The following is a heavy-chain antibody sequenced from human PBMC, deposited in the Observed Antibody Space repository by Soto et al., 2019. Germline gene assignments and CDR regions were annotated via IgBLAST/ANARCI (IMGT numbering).Heavy chain of an antibody. J-gene: IGHJ4*02. CDR2: ISWNSGSI. V-gene: IGHV3-9*01. Sequence: EVQLVESGGGLVQPGRSLRLSCAASGFTFDDYAMHWVRQAPGKGLEWVSGISWNSGSIGYADSVKGRFTISRDNAKNSLYLQMNSLRAEDTALYYCAKDIQAARPMGGFDYWGQGTLVTVSS. CDR3: AKDIQAARPMGGFDY. D-gene: IGHD6-6*01. CDR1: GFTFDDYA.